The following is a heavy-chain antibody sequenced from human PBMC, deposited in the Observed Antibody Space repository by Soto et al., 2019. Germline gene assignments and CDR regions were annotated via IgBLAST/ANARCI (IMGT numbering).Heavy chain of an antibody. J-gene: IGHJ1*01. CDR1: GDSISSSDW. V-gene: IGHV4-4*02. D-gene: IGHD3-9*01. CDR2: IYHTGST. CDR3: ARAVSPYFDLVRAGHS. Sequence: SETLSLTCTVSGDSISSSDWWSWVRQPPGKGLEWIGEIYHTGSTNYNPSLKSRVTISIDKSKNQFSLKLSSLTAADTAAYYCARAVSPYFDLVRAGHSWGQGTLVIVS.